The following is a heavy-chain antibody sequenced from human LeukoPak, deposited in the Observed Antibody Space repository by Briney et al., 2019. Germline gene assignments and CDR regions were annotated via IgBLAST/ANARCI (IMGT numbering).Heavy chain of an antibody. Sequence: ASVKVSCKASGGTFSSYAISWVRQAPGQGLEWMGRVIPILGIANYAQKFQGRVTITADKSTSTAYMELSSLRSEDTAVYYCARAGAVDTAMAVFDYWGQGTLVTVSS. CDR3: ARAGAVDTAMAVFDY. V-gene: IGHV1-69*04. CDR1: GGTFSSYA. D-gene: IGHD5-18*01. CDR2: VIPILGIA. J-gene: IGHJ4*02.